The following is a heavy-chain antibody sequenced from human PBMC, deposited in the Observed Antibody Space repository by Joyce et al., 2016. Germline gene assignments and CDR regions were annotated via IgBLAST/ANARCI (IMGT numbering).Heavy chain of an antibody. D-gene: IGHD3-3*01. CDR3: ARDPGVGTYGKFDL. J-gene: IGHJ4*02. CDR2: IGAGGANL. CDR1: GFAFRNYV. Sequence: EVQLVESGGGLVQPGGSLRLSCAASGFAFRNYVMNWVRQGPGKGLEWLSKIGAGGANLHYADSVSGRFIISRDNVKNSLFLQMNSLRDEDSAVYFCARDPGVGTYGKFDLWGQGTRVTVSS. V-gene: IGHV3-48*02.